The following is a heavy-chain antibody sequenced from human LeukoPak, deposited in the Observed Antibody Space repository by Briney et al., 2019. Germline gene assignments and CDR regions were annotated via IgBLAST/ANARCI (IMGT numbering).Heavy chain of an antibody. CDR2: VYPATSDT. Sequence: GESLKISCKGSGYSFPNYWIGWVRQMPGKGLEWIGIVYPATSDTTYGPSFQGQVTISADKSSSTAYLQWSSLKASDTAIYYCARPKTLGGYNYEFEFWGQGTLVTVSS. V-gene: IGHV5-51*01. D-gene: IGHD5-18*01. CDR3: ARPKTLGGYNYEFEF. CDR1: GYSFPNYW. J-gene: IGHJ4*02.